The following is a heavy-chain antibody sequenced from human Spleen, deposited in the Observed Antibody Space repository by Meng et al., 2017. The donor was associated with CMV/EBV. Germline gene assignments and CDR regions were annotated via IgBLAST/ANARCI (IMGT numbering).Heavy chain of an antibody. D-gene: IGHD1-14*01. V-gene: IGHV3-7*01. CDR3: ARDSKKPYYYYGMDV. Sequence: GGSLRLSCAASGFTFSSYWMSWVRQAPGKGLEWVANIKQDGSEKYYVDSVKGRFTISRGNAKNSLYLQMNSLRAEDTAVYYCARDSKKPYYYYGMDVWGQGTTVTVSS. CDR1: GFTFSSYW. J-gene: IGHJ6*02. CDR2: IKQDGSEK.